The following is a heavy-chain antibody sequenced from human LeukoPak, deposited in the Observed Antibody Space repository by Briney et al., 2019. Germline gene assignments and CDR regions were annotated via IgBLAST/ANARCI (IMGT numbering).Heavy chain of an antibody. Sequence: SVKVSCKASGGTFSSYAISWVRQAPGQGLEWMGGIIPIFGTANYAQKFQGRVTITADESTSTAYMELSSLRSEDTAVYYCARGQSYDFWSTISYYFDYWGHGTLVTVSS. D-gene: IGHD3-3*01. J-gene: IGHJ4*01. CDR2: IIPIFGTA. CDR3: ARGQSYDFWSTISYYFDY. V-gene: IGHV1-69*01. CDR1: GGTFSSYA.